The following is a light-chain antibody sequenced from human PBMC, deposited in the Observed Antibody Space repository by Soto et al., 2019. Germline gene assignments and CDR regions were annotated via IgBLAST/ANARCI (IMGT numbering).Light chain of an antibody. CDR1: QSVSTY. Sequence: IVLTQSPATLSLSPGERATLSFRASQSVSTYLPWYQQTPGRPPRLLIYDAFKRAPGIPARFSGSGSGTDFTLTVSSLEPEDFAVYYCQQSSNWQGTFGRGTKVDIK. V-gene: IGKV3-11*01. J-gene: IGKJ1*01. CDR3: QQSSNWQGT. CDR2: DAF.